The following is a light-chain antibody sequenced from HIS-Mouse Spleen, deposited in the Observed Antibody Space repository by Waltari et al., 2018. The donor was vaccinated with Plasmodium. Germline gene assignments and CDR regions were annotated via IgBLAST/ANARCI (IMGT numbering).Light chain of an antibody. J-gene: IGLJ3*02. CDR1: ALPKKY. CDR3: YSTDSSGNHRV. CDR2: EDS. Sequence: SYELTQQPSVSVSPGQTARIPCSGAALPKKYAYWYQQKSGQTPVLVSYEDSKRPSGIPERFSGSSSGTMATLTISGAQVEDEADYYCYSTDSSGNHRVFGGGTKLTVL. V-gene: IGLV3-10*01.